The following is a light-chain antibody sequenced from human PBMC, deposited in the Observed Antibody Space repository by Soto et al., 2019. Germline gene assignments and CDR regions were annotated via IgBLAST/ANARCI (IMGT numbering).Light chain of an antibody. CDR2: GAS. CDR3: QQYLTSPTWT. V-gene: IGKV3-20*01. CDR1: QSVSNNY. Sequence: EIVLTQSPGTLSLSPGEKATLSCRASQSVSNNYLAWYQQKPGQAPRLLIYGASSRATGIPDRFSGSGSGTDFTLTISRLEPEDFALYSCQQYLTSPTWTFGQGTKVEI. J-gene: IGKJ1*01.